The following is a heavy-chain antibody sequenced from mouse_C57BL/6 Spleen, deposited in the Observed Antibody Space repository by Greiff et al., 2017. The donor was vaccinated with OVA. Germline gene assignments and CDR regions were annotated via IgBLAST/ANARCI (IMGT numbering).Heavy chain of an antibody. CDR1: GYTFTSYW. CDR2: IHPSDSDT. V-gene: IGHV1-74*01. CDR3: AIDYYGRSYGYFDG. D-gene: IGHD1-1*01. J-gene: IGHJ1*03. Sequence: QVQLQQPGAELVKPGASVKVSCKASGYTFTSYWMHWVKQRPGQGLEWIGRIHPSDSDTTYNQKFKGKATLTVAKSSSTASLQLSSLTSEDSAVYYWAIDYYGRSYGYFDGWGKGTTVTVSS.